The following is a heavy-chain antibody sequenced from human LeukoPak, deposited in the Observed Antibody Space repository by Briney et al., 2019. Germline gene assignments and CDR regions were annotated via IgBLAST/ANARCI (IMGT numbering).Heavy chain of an antibody. CDR2: IIPIFGTA. Sequence: GASVKVSCKASGYTFSNYGIGWVRQPPGQGLEWMGGIIPIFGTANYAQKFQGRVTITADKSTSTAYMELSSLRSEDTAVYYCARGSSYGDYVGPFDYWGQGTLVTVSS. J-gene: IGHJ4*02. CDR3: ARGSSYGDYVGPFDY. D-gene: IGHD4-17*01. V-gene: IGHV1-69*06. CDR1: GYTFSNYG.